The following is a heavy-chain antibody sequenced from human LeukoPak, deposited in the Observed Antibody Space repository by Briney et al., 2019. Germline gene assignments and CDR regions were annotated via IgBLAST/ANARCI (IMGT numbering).Heavy chain of an antibody. J-gene: IGHJ4*02. CDR3: ARVQQLTPLLQDDFDY. CDR2: ISAYNGNT. CDR1: GYTFTSYG. Sequence: ASVKVSCKASGYTFTSYGISWVRQAPGQGLEWMGWISAYNGNTNYAQKLQGRATMTTDTSTSTAYMELRSLRSDDTAVYYCARVQQLTPLLQDDFDYWGQGTLVTVSS. V-gene: IGHV1-18*01. D-gene: IGHD6-13*01.